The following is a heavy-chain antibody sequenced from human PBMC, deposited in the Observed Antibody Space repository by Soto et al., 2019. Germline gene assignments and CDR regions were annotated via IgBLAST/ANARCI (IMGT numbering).Heavy chain of an antibody. V-gene: IGHV5-10-1*01. D-gene: IGHD5-18*01. CDR2: IDPSDSYT. J-gene: IGHJ6*02. CDR3: ARGDTAIVRKGVDV. CDR1: GYTFTIYY. Sequence: PGESLKISCEGSGYTFTIYYITWARQLPGKGLEWMGRIDPSDSYTTYNPSFQGHVTISADKSIRTAYLQWSSLEASDSAMYYCARGDTAIVRKGVDVCGQGTPVTVSS.